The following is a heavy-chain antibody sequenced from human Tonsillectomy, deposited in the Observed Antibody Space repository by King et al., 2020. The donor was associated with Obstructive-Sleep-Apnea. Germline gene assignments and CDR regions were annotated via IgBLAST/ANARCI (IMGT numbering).Heavy chain of an antibody. V-gene: IGHV3-30*04. CDR2: ISYDGSNK. D-gene: IGHD3-10*01. CDR1: GFTFSSYA. J-gene: IGHJ1*01. CDR3: AGDPYYYGHTCYLSKYFQH. Sequence: VQLVQSGGGVVQPGRSLRLSCAASGFTFSSYAMHWVRQAPGKGLEWVAIISYDGSNKYYADSVKGRFTISRDNSKNTLYLQMNSLRPEDTAVYYCAGDPYYYGHTCYLSKYFQHWGQGTLVTVSS.